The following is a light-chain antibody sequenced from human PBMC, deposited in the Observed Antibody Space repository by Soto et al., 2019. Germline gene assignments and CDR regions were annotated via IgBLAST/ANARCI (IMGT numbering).Light chain of an antibody. CDR2: AAS. CDR3: QKYNSAPLT. Sequence: DIQMTQSPSSLSSSVGHRVTITCRASQGLANYVALYQHKPGKVPPLLIYAASTSQSGAPTQFSGGVSGTDFALTISSLQPEDVATYFSQKYNSAPLTFGQGTKVDIK. CDR1: QGLANY. V-gene: IGKV1-27*01. J-gene: IGKJ1*01.